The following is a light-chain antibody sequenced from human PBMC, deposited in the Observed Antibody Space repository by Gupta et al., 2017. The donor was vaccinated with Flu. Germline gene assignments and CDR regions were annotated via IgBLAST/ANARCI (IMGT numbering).Light chain of an antibody. CDR2: GTS. CDR3: QQYDYSPFT. V-gene: IGKV3-20*01. CDR1: QSVPSTY. J-gene: IGKJ2*01. Sequence: IVLTRSPCTLPLSPGERATLSCRTSQSVPSTYVAWYQQKRDQAPRLLIYGTSSRAIDTPDKFSGSVAGTDFTLTISRLESEDFAVYFCQQYDYSPFTFGQGTKLEI.